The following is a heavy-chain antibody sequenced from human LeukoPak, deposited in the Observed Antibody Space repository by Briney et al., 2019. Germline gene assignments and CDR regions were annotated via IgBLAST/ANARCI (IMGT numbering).Heavy chain of an antibody. CDR3: ARVWVGATDY. CDR2: ISSSGSTI. J-gene: IGHJ4*02. Sequence: PGGPLRLSCAASGFTFTNYWMTWVRQAPGKGLEWVSYISSSGSTIYYADSVKGRFTISRDNAKNSLYLQMNSLRAEDTAVYYCARVWVGATDYWGQGTLVTVSS. CDR1: GFTFTNYW. D-gene: IGHD1-26*01. V-gene: IGHV3-48*03.